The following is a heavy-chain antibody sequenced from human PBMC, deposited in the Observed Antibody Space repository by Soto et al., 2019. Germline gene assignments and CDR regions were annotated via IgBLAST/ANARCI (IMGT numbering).Heavy chain of an antibody. CDR1: GDSVSSNSGT. J-gene: IGHJ6*02. V-gene: IGHV6-1*01. Sequence: QVQLQQSGPGLVKPSQTLSLTCAISGDSVSSNSGTWNWIRQSPSRGLEWLGRTYYRSKWYNDSAASVKSRITITSDTSTNKFPLQLNSVTPEDTAVYYCARGFYGMGVWGQATTVTVSS. CDR3: ARGFYGMGV. CDR2: TYYRSKWYN.